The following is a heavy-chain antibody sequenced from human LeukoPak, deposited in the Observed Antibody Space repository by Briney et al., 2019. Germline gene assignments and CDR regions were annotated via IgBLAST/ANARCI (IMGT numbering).Heavy chain of an antibody. Sequence: GGSLRLSCAASGFTFSSYSMNWVRQAPGKGLEWVSSISSSSSYIYYADSVKGRFTISRDNAKNSLYLQMNSLRAEDTAVYYCARPLGGSGSYHYYYGMDVWGQGTTVTVSS. CDR2: ISSSSSYI. D-gene: IGHD3-10*01. CDR3: ARPLGGSGSYHYYYGMDV. V-gene: IGHV3-21*01. J-gene: IGHJ6*02. CDR1: GFTFSSYS.